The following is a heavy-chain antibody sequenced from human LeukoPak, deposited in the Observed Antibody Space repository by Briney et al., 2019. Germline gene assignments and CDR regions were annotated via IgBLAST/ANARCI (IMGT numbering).Heavy chain of an antibody. CDR2: IRSKANSYAT. D-gene: IGHD2-2*01. CDR3: TRPLYCSSTSCTRGVRDYYYYYMDV. Sequence: GGSLRLSCAASGFTFSGSAMHWVRQASGKGLEWVGRIRSKANSYATAYAASVKGRFTISRDDSKNTAYLQMNSLKTEDTAVYYCTRPLYCSSTSCTRGVRDYYYYYMDVWGKGTTVTVSS. CDR1: GFTFSGSA. J-gene: IGHJ6*03. V-gene: IGHV3-73*01.